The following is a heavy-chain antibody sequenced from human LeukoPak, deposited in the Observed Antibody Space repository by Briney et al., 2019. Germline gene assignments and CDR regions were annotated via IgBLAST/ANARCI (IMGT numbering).Heavy chain of an antibody. D-gene: IGHD6-13*01. J-gene: IGHJ4*02. Sequence: GRSLRLSYAASGFTFSSYAMHWVRQAPGKGLEWVAVISYDGSNKYYADSVKGRFTISRDNSKNTLYLQMNSLRAEDTAVYYCARADSSSWYYFDYWGQGTLVTVSS. CDR1: GFTFSSYA. CDR2: ISYDGSNK. CDR3: ARADSSSWYYFDY. V-gene: IGHV3-30-3*01.